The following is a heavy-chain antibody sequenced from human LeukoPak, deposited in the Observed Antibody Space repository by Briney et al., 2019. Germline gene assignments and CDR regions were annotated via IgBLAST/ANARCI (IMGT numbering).Heavy chain of an antibody. CDR3: AKGFSGVILTGYPDY. V-gene: IGHV3-30*02. Sequence: GGALRLSCAASGFTFSSYGMHWVGQAPGKGLEGVAFIRYDGSNKYYADSVKGGFTIYRDNYKNTLYLQMNSLRAEDTAVYYCAKGFSGVILTGYPDYWGQGTLVTVSS. CDR2: IRYDGSNK. CDR1: GFTFSSYG. D-gene: IGHD3-9*01. J-gene: IGHJ4*02.